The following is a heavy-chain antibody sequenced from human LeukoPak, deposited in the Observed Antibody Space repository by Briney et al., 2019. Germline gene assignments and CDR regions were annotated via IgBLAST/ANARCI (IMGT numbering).Heavy chain of an antibody. CDR1: GFTFSDHY. CDR2: TRNKANSYTT. V-gene: IGHV3-72*01. CDR3: ARTTVTTAFDY. D-gene: IGHD4-17*01. Sequence: PGGSLRLSCAASGFTFSDHYMDWVRQAPGKGLEWVGRTRNKANSYTTEYAASVKGRFTISRDDSKNLLYLQMNSLKTEDTAVYYCARTTVTTAFDYWGQGTLVTVSS. J-gene: IGHJ4*02.